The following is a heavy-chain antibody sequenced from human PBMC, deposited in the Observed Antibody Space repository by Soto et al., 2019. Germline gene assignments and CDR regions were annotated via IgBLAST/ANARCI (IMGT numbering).Heavy chain of an antibody. CDR1: GFTFSSYA. CDR2: ISYDGSNK. CDR3: ARANYDFWSGQNYYYYYYGMDV. Sequence: QVQLVESGGGVVQPGRSLRLSCAASGFTFSSYAMHWVRQAPGKGLEWVAVISYDGSNKYYADSVKGRFTISRDNSKNTLYLQMNSLRAEETAVYYCARANYDFWSGQNYYYYYYGMDVWGQGTTVTVSS. D-gene: IGHD3-3*01. V-gene: IGHV3-30-3*01. J-gene: IGHJ6*02.